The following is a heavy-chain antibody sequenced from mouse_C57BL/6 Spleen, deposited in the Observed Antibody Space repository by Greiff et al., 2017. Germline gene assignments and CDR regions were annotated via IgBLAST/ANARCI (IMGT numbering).Heavy chain of an antibody. Sequence: EVKLMESGPGLVKPSQSLSLTCSVTGYSITSGYYWNWIRQFPGNKLEWMGYISYDGSNNYNPSLKNRISITRDTSKNQFFLKLNSVTTEDTATYYCARARGSNLDYWGQGTTLTVSS. J-gene: IGHJ2*01. V-gene: IGHV3-6*01. CDR2: ISYDGSN. CDR3: ARARGSNLDY. D-gene: IGHD2-5*01. CDR1: GYSITSGYY.